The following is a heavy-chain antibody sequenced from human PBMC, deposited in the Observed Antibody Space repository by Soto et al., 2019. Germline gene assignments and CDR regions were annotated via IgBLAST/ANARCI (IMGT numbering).Heavy chain of an antibody. D-gene: IGHD3-3*01. CDR3: ARSSGGNFGIIIEGSNWFDP. CDR2: INPHGGST. Sequence: ASVKVSCKAPGDTFTSYYLNWVRHAPGQGLEWMGVINPHGGSTKYAQKFQGRVTMTRDTSRSTVYMELRSLRSDDTAISYCARSSGGNFGIIIEGSNWFDPWGQGTLVTVSS. CDR1: GDTFTSYY. J-gene: IGHJ5*02. V-gene: IGHV1-46*01.